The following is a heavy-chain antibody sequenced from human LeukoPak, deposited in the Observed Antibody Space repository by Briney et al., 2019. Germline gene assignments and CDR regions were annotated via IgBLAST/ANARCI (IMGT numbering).Heavy chain of an antibody. D-gene: IGHD3-22*01. J-gene: IGHJ4*02. V-gene: IGHV3-23*01. CDR1: GFTFSDYW. Sequence: PGGSLRLSCAASGFTFSDYWMHWVRQAPGKGLEWVSAISGSGGSTYYADSVKGRFTISRDNSKNTLYLQMNSLRAEDTAVYYCAKGADYYDSSGYYSTLSDWGQGTLVTVSS. CDR3: AKGADYYDSSGYYSTLSD. CDR2: ISGSGGST.